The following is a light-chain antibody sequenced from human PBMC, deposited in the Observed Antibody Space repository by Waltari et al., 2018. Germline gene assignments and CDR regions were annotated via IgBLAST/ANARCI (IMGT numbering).Light chain of an antibody. CDR3: QQSYSTPLT. V-gene: IGKV1-39*01. CDR1: QSITTY. CDR2: AAS. Sequence: IQMTQSPSPLSASVGDRVTITCRASQSITTYLHWFQQKPGKAPKLLIYAASTLQSGVPSRFSGSGSGTDFTLTISSLQPEDFATYYCQQSYSTPLTFGGGTKVEIK. J-gene: IGKJ4*01.